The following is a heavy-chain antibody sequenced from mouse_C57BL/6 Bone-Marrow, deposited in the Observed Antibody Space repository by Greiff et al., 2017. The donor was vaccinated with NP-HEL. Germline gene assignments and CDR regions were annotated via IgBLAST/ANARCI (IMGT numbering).Heavy chain of an antibody. CDR1: GYTFTDYD. Sequence: EVQLQESGPELVKPGASVKIPCKASGYTFTDYDMDWVKQSHGKSLEWIGDINPNNGGTIYNQKFKGKATLTVDKSSSTAYMELRSLTSEDTAVYYCARWGNYPYWYFDVWGTGTTVTVSS. CDR2: INPNNGGT. CDR3: ARWGNYPYWYFDV. D-gene: IGHD2-1*01. V-gene: IGHV1-18*01. J-gene: IGHJ1*03.